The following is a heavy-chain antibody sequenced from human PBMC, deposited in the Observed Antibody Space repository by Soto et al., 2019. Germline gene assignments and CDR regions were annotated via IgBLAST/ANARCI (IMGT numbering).Heavy chain of an antibody. Sequence: EVQLLESGGGLVQPGGSLRLSCAASGFTFSSYAMSWVRQAPGKGLEWVSAISGSGGSTYYADSVKGRFTISRDNSKNTLYLQMNSLRAEDTAVYYCAKSYVLIVATVPRGIFDYWGQGTLVTVSS. D-gene: IGHD5-12*01. CDR2: ISGSGGST. J-gene: IGHJ4*02. CDR1: GFTFSSYA. V-gene: IGHV3-23*01. CDR3: AKSYVLIVATVPRGIFDY.